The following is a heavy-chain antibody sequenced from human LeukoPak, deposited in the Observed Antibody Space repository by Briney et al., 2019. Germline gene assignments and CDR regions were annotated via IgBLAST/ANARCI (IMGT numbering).Heavy chain of an antibody. CDR1: GFTLSSYS. CDR3: ARAYTGYCSSTSCPWGYYYYYYMDV. Sequence: GGCLRLSCAASGFTLSSYSMNWVRQAPGKGLEWVSYISSSSSTIYYADSVKGRFTISRDNAKNSLYLQMNSLRAEDTAVYYCARAYTGYCSSTSCPWGYYYYYYMDVWGKGATVTVSS. V-gene: IGHV3-48*01. D-gene: IGHD2-2*01. J-gene: IGHJ6*03. CDR2: ISSSSSTI.